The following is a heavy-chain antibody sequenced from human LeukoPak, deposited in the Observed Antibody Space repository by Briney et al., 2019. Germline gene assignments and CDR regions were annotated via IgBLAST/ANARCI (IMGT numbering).Heavy chain of an antibody. V-gene: IGHV1-46*01. CDR2: INPSGGST. D-gene: IGHD2-2*02. J-gene: IGHJ6*02. CDR1: GYTFTSYY. Sequence: ASVKVSCKASGYTFTSYYMHWVRQAPGQGLEWMGIINPSGGSTSYAQKFQGRVTMTRDTSTSTVYMELSSLRSEDTAAYYRARVRCSSTSCYILNYYYYGMDVWGQGTTVTVSS. CDR3: ARVRCSSTSCYILNYYYYGMDV.